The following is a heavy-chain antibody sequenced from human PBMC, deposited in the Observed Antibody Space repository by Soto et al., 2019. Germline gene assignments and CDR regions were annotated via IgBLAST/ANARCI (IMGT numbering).Heavy chain of an antibody. D-gene: IGHD6-13*01. CDR1: GFTFSSYD. CDR3: ARGIAAAGPFDP. CDR2: IGTAGDT. Sequence: EVQLVESGGGLVQPGGSLRLSCAASGFTFSSYDMHRVRQATGKGLEWVSAIGTAGDTYYPGSVKGRFTISRENAKNSLYLQMNSLRAGDTAVYYCARGIAAAGPFDPWGQGTLVTVSS. V-gene: IGHV3-13*01. J-gene: IGHJ5*02.